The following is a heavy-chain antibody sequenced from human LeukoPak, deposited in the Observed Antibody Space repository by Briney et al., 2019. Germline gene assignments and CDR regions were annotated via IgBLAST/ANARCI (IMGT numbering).Heavy chain of an antibody. D-gene: IGHD3-22*01. CDR1: GFTFSSYA. CDR3: ARVFSSGYSHDAFDI. V-gene: IGHV3-30-3*01. CDR2: ISYDGSNK. J-gene: IGHJ3*02. Sequence: PGGSLRLSCAASGFTFSSYAMHWVRQAPGKGLEWVAVISYDGSNKYYADSVKGRFTISRDNSKNTLYLQMNSLRAEDTAVYYCARVFSSGYSHDAFDIWGQGTMVTVSS.